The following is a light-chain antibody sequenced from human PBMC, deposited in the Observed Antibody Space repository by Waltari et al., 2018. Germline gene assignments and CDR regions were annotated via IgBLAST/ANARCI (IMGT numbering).Light chain of an antibody. CDR3: QVWDSSSDHWV. CDR1: HSVLGYFNNRDS. V-gene: IGKV4-1*01. CDR2: WAS. Sequence: DIMVTQSPDFLSVSLGERASINCTSSHSVLGYFNNRDSLAWYQQKPGQPPKLLIHWASTRESGVPDRFRGSGSGTHFTLTISSLQAEDAALYFCQVWDSSSDHWVFGGGTK. J-gene: IGKJ4*02.